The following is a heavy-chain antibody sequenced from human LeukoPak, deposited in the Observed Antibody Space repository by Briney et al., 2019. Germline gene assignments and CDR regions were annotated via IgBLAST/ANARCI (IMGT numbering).Heavy chain of an antibody. D-gene: IGHD2-15*01. V-gene: IGHV3-23*01. Sequence: GGSLRLSCAASGFTFSSYAMSWVRQAPGKGLEWVSAISGSGGSTYYADSVKGRFTISRDNSKNTLYLQMNSLRAEDTAVYYCAPATGDLGYCSGGSCPYDWGQGTLVTVSS. CDR3: APATGDLGYCSGGSCPYD. J-gene: IGHJ4*02. CDR1: GFTFSSYA. CDR2: ISGSGGST.